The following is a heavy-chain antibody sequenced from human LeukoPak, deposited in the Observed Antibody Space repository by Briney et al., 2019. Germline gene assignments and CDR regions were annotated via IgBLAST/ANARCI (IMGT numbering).Heavy chain of an antibody. CDR2: INHSGST. V-gene: IGHV4-34*01. CDR3: ARDLVTVTKGFDI. Sequence: SETLSLTCAVSGGSFSGYYWSWIRQPPGKGLEWIGEINHSGSTNYNPSLTSRVNISIYTSKNQFSLKLRSVTAADTAVYYCARDLVTVTKGFDIWGQGTMVSVSS. CDR1: GGSFSGYY. J-gene: IGHJ3*02. D-gene: IGHD4-17*01.